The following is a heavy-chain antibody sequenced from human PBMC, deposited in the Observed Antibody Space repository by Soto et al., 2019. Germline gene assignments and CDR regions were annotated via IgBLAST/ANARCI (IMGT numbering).Heavy chain of an antibody. D-gene: IGHD3-3*01. CDR1: GFTFSSYA. J-gene: IGHJ6*02. Sequence: PGGSLRLSCAASGFTFSSYAMHWVRQAPGKGLEWVAVISYDGSNKYYADSVKGRFTISRDNSKNTLYLQMNSLRAEDTAVYYCARDGRAYWGVVITALGLYGMDVWGQGTTVTVSS. CDR3: ARDGRAYWGVVITALGLYGMDV. CDR2: ISYDGSNK. V-gene: IGHV3-30-3*01.